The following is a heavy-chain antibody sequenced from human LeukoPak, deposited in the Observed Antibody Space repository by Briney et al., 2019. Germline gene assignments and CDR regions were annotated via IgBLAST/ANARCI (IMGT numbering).Heavy chain of an antibody. CDR1: GGSISSYY. D-gene: IGHD2-2*01. V-gene: IGHV4-59*01. Sequence: SETLSLTCTVPGGSISSYYWSWIRQPPGKGLGWIGYIYYSGSTNYNPSLKSRVTISVDTSKNQFSLKLSSVTAADTAVYYCASLGYCSSTSCFDYWGQGTLVTVSS. CDR3: ASLGYCSSTSCFDY. J-gene: IGHJ4*02. CDR2: IYYSGST.